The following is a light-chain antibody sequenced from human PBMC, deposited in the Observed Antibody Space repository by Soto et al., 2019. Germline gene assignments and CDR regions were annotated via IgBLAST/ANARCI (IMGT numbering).Light chain of an antibody. Sequence: IQVTQTQSSLSASVGDRVTITCQATQDIRKYLNWYQQKPGKAPKLLIYKASTLKSGVPSRFSGSGSGTEFTLTISSLQPDDFATYYCQHYNSYSEAFGQGTKVDIK. CDR1: QDIRKY. CDR2: KAS. J-gene: IGKJ1*01. V-gene: IGKV1-5*03. CDR3: QHYNSYSEA.